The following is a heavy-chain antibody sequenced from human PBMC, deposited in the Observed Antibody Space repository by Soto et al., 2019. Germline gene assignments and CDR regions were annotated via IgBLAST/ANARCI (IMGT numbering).Heavy chain of an antibody. V-gene: IGHV3-23*01. CDR2: IRGSGGST. D-gene: IGHD3-10*01. Sequence: EVQLLESGGGLVQPGGSLRLSCAASGFTFSNYAMSWVRQAPGKGLEWVSSIRGSGGSTQYADSVKCRFTISRDNSKNTLYVQKNSLRAEDTAVDYCAKERTYYYGSGNYHHYDMDVWGQGATVTVSS. CDR1: GFTFSNYA. CDR3: AKERTYYYGSGNYHHYDMDV. J-gene: IGHJ6*02.